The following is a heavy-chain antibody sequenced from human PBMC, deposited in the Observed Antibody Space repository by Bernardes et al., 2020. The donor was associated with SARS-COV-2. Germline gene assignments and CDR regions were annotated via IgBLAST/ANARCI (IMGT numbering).Heavy chain of an antibody. V-gene: IGHV3-48*04. Sequence: PGGSLRLSCAASGFTLSPYNMDWVRQAPGKGLEWVAYISSSSGLIYYADSVKGRFTISRDNAKNSLYLQMHSLRAEDAAVYYCARDSNRMGGVDVWGQGTTVTVSS. D-gene: IGHD2-8*01. J-gene: IGHJ6*02. CDR1: GFTLSPYN. CDR2: ISSSSGLI. CDR3: ARDSNRMGGVDV.